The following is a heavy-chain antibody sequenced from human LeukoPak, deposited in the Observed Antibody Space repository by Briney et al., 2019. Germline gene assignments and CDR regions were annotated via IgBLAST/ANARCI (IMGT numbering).Heavy chain of an antibody. D-gene: IGHD3-10*01. CDR3: ARLLSGYFDY. V-gene: IGHV4-59*08. Sequence: PSETLSLTCTVSGGSISTYYWNWIRQPPGKGLEWIGYIHYSGSTNYNPSLKSRVTISVDTSKNQFSLKLSSVTAADTAVYYCARLLSGYFDYWGQGTLVTVSS. CDR1: GGSISTYY. CDR2: IHYSGST. J-gene: IGHJ4*02.